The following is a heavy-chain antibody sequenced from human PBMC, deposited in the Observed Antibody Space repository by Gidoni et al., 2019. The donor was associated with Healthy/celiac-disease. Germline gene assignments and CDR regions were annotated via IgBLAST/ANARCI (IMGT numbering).Heavy chain of an antibody. V-gene: IGHV1-69*01. CDR1: GGTFSSYA. CDR3: ASRGSYYDSSGPQYYFDY. J-gene: IGHJ4*02. Sequence: QVQLVQSGAEVKKPGYSVKVSCKASGGTFSSYAISWVRQAPGQGLEWMGGIIPIFGTANYAQKFQGRVTITADESTSTAYMELSSLRSEDTAVYYCASRGSYYDSSGPQYYFDYWGQGTLVTVSS. CDR2: IIPIFGTA. D-gene: IGHD3-22*01.